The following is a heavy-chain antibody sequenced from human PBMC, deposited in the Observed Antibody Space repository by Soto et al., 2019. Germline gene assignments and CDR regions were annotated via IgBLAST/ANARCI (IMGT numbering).Heavy chain of an antibody. CDR1: GFAFSSYA. Sequence: EVQLLESGGGLVQPGESLRLSCAASGFAFSSYAMAWVRQAPGKGLEWVCAIGTCYGDTYYGDSVKGRFTVSRDNSKKTLFLQMDTPRAEDTAVYYCARAATCRAGHCYHFAYWGQGALVIVSS. CDR2: IGTCYGDT. CDR3: ARAATCRAGHCYHFAY. D-gene: IGHD2-21*02. V-gene: IGHV3-23*01. J-gene: IGHJ4*02.